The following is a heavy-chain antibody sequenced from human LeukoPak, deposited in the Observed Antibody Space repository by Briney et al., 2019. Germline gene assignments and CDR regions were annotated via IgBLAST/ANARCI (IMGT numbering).Heavy chain of an antibody. CDR1: GFTFTSYA. J-gene: IGHJ4*02. CDR3: ARGTPFDSSGYHYYFDY. CDR2: IIPIFGTA. D-gene: IGHD3-22*01. V-gene: IGHV1-69*01. Sequence: GGSLRLSCAASGFTFTSYAMHWVRQAPGQRLEWMGGIIPIFGTANYAQKFQGRVTITADESTSTAYMELSSLRSEDTAVYYCARGTPFDSSGYHYYFDYWGQGTLVTVSS.